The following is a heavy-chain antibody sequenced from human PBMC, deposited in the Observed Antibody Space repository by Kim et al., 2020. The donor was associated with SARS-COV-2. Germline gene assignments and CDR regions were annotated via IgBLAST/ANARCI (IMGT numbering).Heavy chain of an antibody. CDR3: ARGGDPRELLGFDY. D-gene: IGHD1-26*01. J-gene: IGHJ4*02. Sequence: SETLSLTCTVSGGSISSYYWSWIRQPPGKGLEWIGYIYYSGSTNYNPSLKSRVTISVDTSKNQFSLKLSSVTAADTAVYYCARGGDPRELLGFDYWGQGTLVTVSS. CDR1: GGSISSYY. V-gene: IGHV4-59*01. CDR2: IYYSGST.